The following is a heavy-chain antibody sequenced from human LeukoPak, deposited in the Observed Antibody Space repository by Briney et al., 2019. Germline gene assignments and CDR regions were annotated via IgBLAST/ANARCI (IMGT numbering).Heavy chain of an antibody. V-gene: IGHV4-4*07. CDR2: IYTSGST. CDR1: GGSISSYH. D-gene: IGHD3-16*02. J-gene: IGHJ6*03. CDR3: ARDKHDYVWGSYRLLGYYYYMDV. Sequence: SETLSLTCTVSGGSISSYHWSWIRQPAGKGLEWIGRIYTSGSTNYNPSLKSRVTMSVDTSKNQFSLKLSSVTAADTAVYYCARDKHDYVWGSYRLLGYYYYMDVWGKGTTVTISS.